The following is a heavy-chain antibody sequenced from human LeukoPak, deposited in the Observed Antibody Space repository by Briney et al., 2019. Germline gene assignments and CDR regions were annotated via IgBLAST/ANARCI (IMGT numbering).Heavy chain of an antibody. CDR1: GFTFSSYG. V-gene: IGHV3-30*18. CDR2: ISYGGSNK. Sequence: PGRSLRLSCAASGFTFSSYGMHWVRQAPGKGLEWVAVISYGGSNKYYADSVKGRFTISRDNSKNTLYLQMNSLRAEDTAVYYCAKDRLMSSSYFDYWGQGTLVTVSS. CDR3: AKDRLMSSSYFDY. D-gene: IGHD6-13*01. J-gene: IGHJ4*02.